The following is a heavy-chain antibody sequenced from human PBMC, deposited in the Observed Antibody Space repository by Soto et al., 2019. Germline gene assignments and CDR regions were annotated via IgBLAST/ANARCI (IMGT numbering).Heavy chain of an antibody. CDR3: ALFPSPSLPLKNTCFAP. Sequence: PGGSLRLSCAASGFTFRSYSMNWVRQAPGKGLEWVSSIGTSSSYIYYADSVKGRFTISRDNAQNSLYLQMNSLSAEDTTVYYCALFPSPSLPLKNTCFAPWGQGTLVTVSP. CDR1: GFTFRSYS. J-gene: IGHJ5*02. D-gene: IGHD2-2*01. CDR2: IGTSSSYI. V-gene: IGHV3-21*01.